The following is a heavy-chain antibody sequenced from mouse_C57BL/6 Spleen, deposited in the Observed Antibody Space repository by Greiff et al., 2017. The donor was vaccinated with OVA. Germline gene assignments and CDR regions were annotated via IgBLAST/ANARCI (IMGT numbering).Heavy chain of an antibody. CDR1: GYTFTSYW. Sequence: VQLQESGAELVKPGASVKLSCKASGYTFTSYWMHWVKQRPGQGLEWIGMIHPNSGSTNYNEKFKSKATLTVDKSSSTAYMQLSSLTSEDSAVYYCAREEGFITTVSYAMDYWGQGTSVTVSS. J-gene: IGHJ4*01. V-gene: IGHV1-64*01. D-gene: IGHD1-1*01. CDR2: IHPNSGST. CDR3: AREEGFITTVSYAMDY.